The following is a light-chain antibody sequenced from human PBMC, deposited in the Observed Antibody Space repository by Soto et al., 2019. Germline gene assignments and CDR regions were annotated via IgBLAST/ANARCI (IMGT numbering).Light chain of an antibody. V-gene: IGLV2-23*01. Sequence: QSVLTQPASVSGSPGQSITISCTGTSSDVGSYNLVSWYQQHPGKAPKLMIYEGSKRPSGVSNRFSGSKSGNTASLTISGLQAEDEVDYYCCSYAGSSTLVFGTGTKLTVL. CDR1: SSDVGSYNL. CDR2: EGS. J-gene: IGLJ1*01. CDR3: CSYAGSSTLV.